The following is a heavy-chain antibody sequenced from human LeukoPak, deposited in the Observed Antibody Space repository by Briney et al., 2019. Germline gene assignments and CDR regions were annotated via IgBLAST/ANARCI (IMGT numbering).Heavy chain of an antibody. J-gene: IGHJ4*02. CDR1: GFTFSNAW. D-gene: IGHD2-15*01. CDR2: IRSKADCGTT. V-gene: IGHV3-15*01. CDR3: TTVEVVVAATPIRDY. Sequence: NTGGSLRLSCAASGFTFSNAWMSWVRQAPGKGLEWVGRIRSKADCGTTDYAAPVTGRFTITRYDSTNTMYLQMNSLKTEDTAVYYCTTVEVVVAATPIRDYWGQGTLVTVSS.